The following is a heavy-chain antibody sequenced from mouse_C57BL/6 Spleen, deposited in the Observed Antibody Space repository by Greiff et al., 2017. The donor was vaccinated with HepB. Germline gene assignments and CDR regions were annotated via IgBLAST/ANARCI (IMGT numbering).Heavy chain of an antibody. D-gene: IGHD1-1*01. CDR2: INPSSGYT. CDR3: ARRSLTVVANWYFDV. J-gene: IGHJ1*03. V-gene: IGHV1-7*01. CDR1: GYTFTSYW. Sequence: QVHVKQSGAELAKPGASVKLSCKASGYTFTSYWMHWVKQRPGQGLEWIGYINPSSGYTKYNQKFKDKATLTADKSSSTAYMQLSSLTYEDSAVYYCARRSLTVVANWYFDVWGTGTTVTVSS.